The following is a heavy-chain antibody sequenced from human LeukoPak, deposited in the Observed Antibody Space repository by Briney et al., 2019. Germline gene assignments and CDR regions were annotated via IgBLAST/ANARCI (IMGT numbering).Heavy chain of an antibody. Sequence: GASVKVSCKASGGTFSSYAISWVRQAPGQGLEWMGGIIPIFGTANYAQKFQGRVTITTDESTSTAYMELSSLRSEDTAVYYCAGGVPSGYNFPRFDYWGQGTLVTVSS. J-gene: IGHJ4*02. CDR1: GGTFSSYA. CDR3: AGGVPSGYNFPRFDY. V-gene: IGHV1-69*05. D-gene: IGHD5-24*01. CDR2: IIPIFGTA.